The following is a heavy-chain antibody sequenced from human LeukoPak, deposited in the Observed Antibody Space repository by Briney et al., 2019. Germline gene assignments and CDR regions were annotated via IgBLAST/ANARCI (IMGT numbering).Heavy chain of an antibody. Sequence: GGSLRLSCAASGFTFSSYSMNGVRQAPGKGLEGVSYISSSRSTIYYADSVKGRFTISRDNAKNSLYLKMNSLRAEDTAVYYCASTWGHYYDSSGYCTLSFDYWGQGTLVTVSS. J-gene: IGHJ4*02. CDR3: ASTWGHYYDSSGYCTLSFDY. D-gene: IGHD3-22*01. V-gene: IGHV3-48*01. CDR1: GFTFSSYS. CDR2: ISSSRSTI.